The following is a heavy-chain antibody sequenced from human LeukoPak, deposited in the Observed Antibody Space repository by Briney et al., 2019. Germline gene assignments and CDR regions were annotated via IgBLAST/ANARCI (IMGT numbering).Heavy chain of an antibody. D-gene: IGHD6-19*01. CDR3: AGGSGPWLVEIDY. CDR2: ISGSGSTI. CDR1: GFTFSDYY. V-gene: IGHV3-11*01. Sequence: GGSLRLSCAASGFTFSDYYMSWIRQAPGKGLEWLSYISGSGSTIYYADSVKGRFTISRDNAKNSLYLLMNSLRAEDTAVYYWAGGSGPWLVEIDYWGQGTLVTVSS. J-gene: IGHJ4*02.